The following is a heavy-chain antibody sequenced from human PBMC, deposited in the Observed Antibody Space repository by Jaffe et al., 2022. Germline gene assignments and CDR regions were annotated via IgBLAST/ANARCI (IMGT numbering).Heavy chain of an antibody. V-gene: IGHV3-23*01. D-gene: IGHD3-10*01. Sequence: DVQLLESGGGLVQFGGSLRLSCAASGFTFSSFAMSWVRQAPGKGLEWVSTITGGGDRTNYADSVKGRFTISRDSSKNTLYLQMNDLRAEDAAVYYCAKEGSLKGDFDHWGQGTLVTVSS. J-gene: IGHJ4*02. CDR1: GFTFSSFA. CDR3: AKEGSLKGDFDH. CDR2: ITGGGDRT.